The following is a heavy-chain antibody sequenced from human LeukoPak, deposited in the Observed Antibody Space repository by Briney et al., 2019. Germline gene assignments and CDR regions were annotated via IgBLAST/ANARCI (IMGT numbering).Heavy chain of an antibody. CDR1: GFTFSSYW. Sequence: PGGSLRLSCAASGFTFSSYWMHWVRQAPGKGLVWVSRINGDGSSTSYADSVKGRFTISRDNAKNTLDLQMSSLRAEDTAVYYCARDPGDSSGPFDIWGQGTMVTVSS. CDR3: ARDPGDSSGPFDI. V-gene: IGHV3-74*01. D-gene: IGHD3-22*01. CDR2: INGDGSST. J-gene: IGHJ3*02.